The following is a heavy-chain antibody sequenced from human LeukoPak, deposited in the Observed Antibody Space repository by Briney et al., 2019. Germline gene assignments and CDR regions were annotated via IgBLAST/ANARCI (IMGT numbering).Heavy chain of an antibody. V-gene: IGHV3-74*01. Sequence: GGSLRLSCAAPGFTVSNYWMSWVRQAPGKGLVWILRISGDGRTISYADSVKGRFTISRDNAKNTVSLQMNSLRGEDTAVYYCGREDRIVLGNDALDIWGQGTMVTVSS. CDR3: GREDRIVLGNDALDI. CDR2: ISGDGRTI. CDR1: GFTVSNYW. D-gene: IGHD2-8*01. J-gene: IGHJ3*02.